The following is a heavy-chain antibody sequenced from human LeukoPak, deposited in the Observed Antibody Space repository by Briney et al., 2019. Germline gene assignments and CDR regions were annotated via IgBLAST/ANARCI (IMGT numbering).Heavy chain of an antibody. CDR3: ARDHGYDSSGYHNWFDP. J-gene: IGHJ5*02. CDR2: INPSGGST. CDR1: GYTFTSYY. D-gene: IGHD3-22*01. V-gene: IGHV1-46*01. Sequence: ASVKVSCKASGYTFTSYYTHWVRQAPGQGLEWMGIINPSGGSTSYAQKFQGRVTMTRDTSTSTVYMELSSLISEDTAVYYCARDHGYDSSGYHNWFDPGGQRTLVTVSS.